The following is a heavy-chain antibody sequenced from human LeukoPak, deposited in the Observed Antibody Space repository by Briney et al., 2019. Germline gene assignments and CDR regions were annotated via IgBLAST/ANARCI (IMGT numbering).Heavy chain of an antibody. V-gene: IGHV4-34*01. CDR3: ARPGGMTRNFDY. J-gene: IGHJ4*02. D-gene: IGHD1-26*01. CDR1: GGSFRGYY. Sequence: SETLSLTCAVYGGSFRGYYWSWIRQPPGKGLEWIGEINHSGSTNYNPSLKSRVTISVDTSKNQFSLKLSSVTAADTAVYYCARPGGMTRNFDYWGQGTLVTVSS. CDR2: INHSGST.